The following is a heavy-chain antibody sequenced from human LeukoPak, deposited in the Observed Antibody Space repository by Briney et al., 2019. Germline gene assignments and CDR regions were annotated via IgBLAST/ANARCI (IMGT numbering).Heavy chain of an antibody. CDR3: ARTLYIAAAPGGFDY. Sequence: ASVKVSCKASGYTFTSYYMHWVRQAPGQGLEWMGIINPSGGSTSYAQKFQGRVTMTRDTSTSTVYMELSSLRSDDTAVYYCARTLYIAAAPGGFDYWGQGTLVAVSS. J-gene: IGHJ4*02. V-gene: IGHV1-46*01. D-gene: IGHD6-13*01. CDR1: GYTFTSYY. CDR2: INPSGGST.